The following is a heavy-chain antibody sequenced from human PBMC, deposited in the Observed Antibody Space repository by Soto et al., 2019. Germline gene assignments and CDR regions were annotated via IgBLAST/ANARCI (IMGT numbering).Heavy chain of an antibody. CDR2: VNPSGGHT. CDR3: ARGGHVVVVTAALDY. V-gene: IGHV1-46*01. Sequence: QVQLVQSGAEVKKPGASVKVSCKASGDTFTDYYIHWVRQAPGQGLEWMGTVNPSGGHTTYAQHFLGRMSMTRPPSTSTPYMELTSLTSEDTAVYYCARGGHVVVVTAALDYWGQGTLVTVSS. CDR1: GDTFTDYY. D-gene: IGHD2-21*02. J-gene: IGHJ4*02.